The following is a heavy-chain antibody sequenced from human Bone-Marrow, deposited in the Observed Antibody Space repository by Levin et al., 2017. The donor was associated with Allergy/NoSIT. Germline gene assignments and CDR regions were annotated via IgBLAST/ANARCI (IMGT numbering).Heavy chain of an antibody. CDR1: GFTFGDYA. J-gene: IGHJ3*02. CDR3: TRGDIVVVVAATDAFDI. V-gene: IGHV3-49*03. CDR2: IRSKAYGGTT. D-gene: IGHD2-15*01. Sequence: SCTASGFTFGDYAMSWFRQAPGKGLEWVGFIRSKAYGGTTEYAASVKGRFTISRDDSKSIAYLQMNSLKTEDTAVYYCTRGDIVVVVAATDAFDIWGQGTMVTVSS.